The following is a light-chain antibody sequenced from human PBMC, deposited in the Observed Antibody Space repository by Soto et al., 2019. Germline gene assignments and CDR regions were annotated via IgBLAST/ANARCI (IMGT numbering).Light chain of an antibody. CDR3: QQYNSYWT. V-gene: IGKV1-5*03. CDR2: KAS. CDR1: QSISSW. Sequence: DIQMTQSPSTLSASVGDRVTITCRASQSISSWLAWYQQKPGKAPKLLIYKASSLESGVPSRFSGSGSGTESTLTIRSLKPDDFATYYCQQYNSYWTVGQGTKGDIK. J-gene: IGKJ1*01.